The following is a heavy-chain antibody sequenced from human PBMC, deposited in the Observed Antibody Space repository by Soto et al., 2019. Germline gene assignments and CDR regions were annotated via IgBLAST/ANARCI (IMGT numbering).Heavy chain of an antibody. CDR1: GYSISSGYY. CDR2: IYHSGST. Sequence: KPSETLSLTCAVSGYSISSGYYWGWIRQPPGKGLEWIGSIYHSGSTYYNPSLKSRVTISVDTSKNQFSLKLSSVTAADTAVYYCARDGELRYFDWLFNWFDPWGQGTLVTV. J-gene: IGHJ5*02. D-gene: IGHD3-9*01. V-gene: IGHV4-38-2*02. CDR3: ARDGELRYFDWLFNWFDP.